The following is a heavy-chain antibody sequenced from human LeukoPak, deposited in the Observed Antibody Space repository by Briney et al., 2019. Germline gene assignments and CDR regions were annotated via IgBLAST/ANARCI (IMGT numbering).Heavy chain of an antibody. J-gene: IGHJ2*01. Sequence: GESLKISCKGSGYSFTSYWIGWVRQMPGKGLEWMGIIYPGDSDTRYSPSFQGQVTISADKSISTAYLQWSSLKASDTAMYYCARSTVPTGWYFDLWGRGTLVTVSS. D-gene: IGHD4-17*01. CDR1: GYSFTSYW. CDR3: ARSTVPTGWYFDL. CDR2: IYPGDSDT. V-gene: IGHV5-51*01.